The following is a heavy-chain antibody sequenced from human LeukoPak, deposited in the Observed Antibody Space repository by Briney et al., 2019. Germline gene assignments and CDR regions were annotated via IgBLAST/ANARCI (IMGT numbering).Heavy chain of an antibody. V-gene: IGHV3-30-3*01. Sequence: GGSLRLSCAASGFTFSAYALHWVRQAPGKGLEWVSVISYDGSDKYYADSVKGRFTISRDNAKNSLYLQMNSLRAEDTAVYYCARLAARGYYFDYWGQGTLVTVSS. CDR2: ISYDGSDK. D-gene: IGHD6-6*01. J-gene: IGHJ4*02. CDR1: GFTFSAYA. CDR3: ARLAARGYYFDY.